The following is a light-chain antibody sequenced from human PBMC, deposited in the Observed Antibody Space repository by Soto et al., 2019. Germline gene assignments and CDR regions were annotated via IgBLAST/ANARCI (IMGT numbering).Light chain of an antibody. CDR2: GAS. CDR3: QQYGSSSPT. CDR1: QSVTSSY. V-gene: IGKV3-20*01. J-gene: IGKJ3*01. Sequence: EIVLTQSPGTLSLSAGERVTLSCRASQSVTSSYLAWYQQKPGQAPRLLIYGASSRAAGIPDRFSGSGSGTDFTLTISRLEPEDFAVYYCQQYGSSSPTFGPGTKVDIK.